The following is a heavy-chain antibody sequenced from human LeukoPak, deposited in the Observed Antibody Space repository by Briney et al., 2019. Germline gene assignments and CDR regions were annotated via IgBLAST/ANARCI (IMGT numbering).Heavy chain of an antibody. CDR3: ARDDYSHDCGGDCWVDY. J-gene: IGHJ4*02. V-gene: IGHV1-69*04. Sequence: SVKVSCKASGGTFSSYAISWVRQAPGQGLEWMGRIIPILGIGNYAQKFQGRVTITADKSTSTANMELSSLRSEDTAVYYCARDDYSHDCGGDCWVDYWGQGTLVTVSS. CDR2: IIPILGIG. CDR1: GGTFSSYA. D-gene: IGHD2-21*02.